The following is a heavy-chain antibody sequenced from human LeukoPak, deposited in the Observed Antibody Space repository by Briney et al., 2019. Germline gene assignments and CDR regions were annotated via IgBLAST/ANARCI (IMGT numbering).Heavy chain of an antibody. CDR2: FGRKEAEI. V-gene: IGHV1-24*01. D-gene: IGHD5-18*01. CDR1: AYKLAGLA. Sequence: GASVRVSCKVSAYKLAGLAIHWLRQAPGEGPEWMAGFGRKEAEIVYAQKFQDRVTMTEDTSTDTTYMELSSLTSEDTAVYFCAASSGYRGGWRDKRTRYFFDFWGQGTLVTVSS. CDR3: AASSGYRGGWRDKRTRYFFDF. J-gene: IGHJ4*02.